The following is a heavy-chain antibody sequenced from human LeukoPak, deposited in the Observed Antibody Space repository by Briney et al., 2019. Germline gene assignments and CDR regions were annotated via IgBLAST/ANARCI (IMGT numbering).Heavy chain of an antibody. V-gene: IGHV3-7*01. Sequence: QSVGSLRLSCAASGFSFSPYWMSWVRQGPGKGLDWVASINPDGSGTSYVDSVKGRFTISRDNAQNSLYLQMNSLSAEDTAVYYCARLFGGVTAFDYGGQGTLVTVSS. CDR1: GFSFSPYW. D-gene: IGHD2-21*02. CDR3: ARLFGGVTAFDY. J-gene: IGHJ4*02. CDR2: INPDGSGT.